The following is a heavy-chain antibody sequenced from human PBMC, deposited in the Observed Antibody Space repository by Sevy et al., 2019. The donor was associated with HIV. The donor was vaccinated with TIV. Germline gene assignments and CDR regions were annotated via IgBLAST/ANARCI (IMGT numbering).Heavy chain of an antibody. Sequence: GGSLRLSCAVSGFTFSSYGMHWVRQAPGKGLEWVAGIRHDESNKYYADSVKGRFTISRDNSKNTLYLQMNSLRAEDTAVYYCARDGEYCTNGVCSWGLFDYWGQGTLVTVSS. CDR3: ARDGEYCTNGVCSWGLFDY. V-gene: IGHV3-33*08. CDR2: IRHDESNK. D-gene: IGHD2-8*01. CDR1: GFTFSSYG. J-gene: IGHJ4*02.